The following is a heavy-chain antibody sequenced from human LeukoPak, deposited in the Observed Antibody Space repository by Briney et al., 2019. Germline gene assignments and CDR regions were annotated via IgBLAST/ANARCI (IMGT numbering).Heavy chain of an antibody. Sequence: PGGSLRLSCAASGFTVSSNYMSWVRQAPGKGLEWVSAIYSGGSTYYADSVKGRFTISRDNSKNTLYLQMNSLRAEDTAVYYCARGNDVVAATFNWFDPWGQGTLVTVSS. J-gene: IGHJ5*02. D-gene: IGHD2-15*01. V-gene: IGHV3-66*01. CDR3: ARGNDVVAATFNWFDP. CDR1: GFTVSSNY. CDR2: IYSGGST.